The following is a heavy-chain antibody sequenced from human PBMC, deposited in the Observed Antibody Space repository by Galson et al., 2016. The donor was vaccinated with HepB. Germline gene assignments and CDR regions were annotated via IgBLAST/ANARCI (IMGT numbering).Heavy chain of an antibody. V-gene: IGHV4-61*02. Sequence: TLSLTCTVSGGSISSGISYWSWIRQPAGKGLEWIGRIYTSGSTFYNTSLKRRVTMSIDTSKNQFSLKLSAVTAADTAVYYCARDLGIIGTTRGAFDIWGQGKMVAVSS. CDR1: GGSISSGISY. J-gene: IGHJ3*02. CDR2: IYTSGST. CDR3: ARDLGIIGTTRGAFDI. D-gene: IGHD1-7*01.